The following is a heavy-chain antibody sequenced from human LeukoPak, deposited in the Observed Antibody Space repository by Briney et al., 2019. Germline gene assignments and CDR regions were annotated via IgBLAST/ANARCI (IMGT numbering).Heavy chain of an antibody. J-gene: IGHJ6*03. CDR1: GGSFSGYY. D-gene: IGHD4-11*01. V-gene: IGHV4-34*01. CDR3: ARVTTAVYYYYYYMDV. CDR2: INHSGST. Sequence: SETLSLTCAVYGGSFSGYYWSWIRQPPGKGLEWIGEINHSGSTNYNPSLTSRVTISVDTSKNQFSLKLSSVTAADTAVYYCARVTTAVYYYYYYMDVWGKGTTVTVSS.